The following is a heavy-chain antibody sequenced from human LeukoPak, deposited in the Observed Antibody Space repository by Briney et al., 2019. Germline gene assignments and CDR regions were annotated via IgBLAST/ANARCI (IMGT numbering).Heavy chain of an antibody. V-gene: IGHV4-31*03. CDR1: GGSISSGGYY. CDR2: IYYSEST. J-gene: IGHJ3*02. Sequence: SQTLSLTCTVSGGSISSGGYYWSWIRQHPGKGLEWIGYIYYSESTYYNPSLKSRVTISVDTSKNQFSLKLSSVTAADTAVYYCASVERYFDWLYGAFDIWGQGTMVTVSS. D-gene: IGHD3-9*01. CDR3: ASVERYFDWLYGAFDI.